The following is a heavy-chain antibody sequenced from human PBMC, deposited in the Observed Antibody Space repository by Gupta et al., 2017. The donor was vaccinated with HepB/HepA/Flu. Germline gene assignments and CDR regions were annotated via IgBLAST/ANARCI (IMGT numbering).Heavy chain of an antibody. J-gene: IGHJ6*02. V-gene: IGHV4-34*01. D-gene: IGHD2-21*02. CDR3: ASTTCGGDCYYYFYGMDV. Sequence: QVQLQQWGAGLLKPSETLSLTCAVYGGSFNDYSWNWIRQPPGKGLEWIGEINHSGSTNYNVSLKSRATISTDTSKNQFSLKLRSVSAADTAVYYCASTTCGGDCYYYFYGMDVWGQGTTVTVSS. CDR2: INHSGST. CDR1: GGSFNDYS.